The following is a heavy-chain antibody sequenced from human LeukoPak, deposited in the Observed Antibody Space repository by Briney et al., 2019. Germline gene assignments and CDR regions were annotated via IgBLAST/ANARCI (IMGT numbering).Heavy chain of an antibody. CDR1: GFTFSSYG. CDR3: AKPKETYYDILTALFTFDY. CDR2: ISYDGSTK. V-gene: IGHV3-30*18. J-gene: IGHJ4*02. D-gene: IGHD3-9*01. Sequence: GGSLRLSCAASGFTFSSYGMHWVRQAPGKGLEWVAVISYDGSTKYYAESVKGRFTISRDNSKNTLYLQMNSLRAEDTAVYYCAKPKETYYDILTALFTFDYWGQGTLVTVSS.